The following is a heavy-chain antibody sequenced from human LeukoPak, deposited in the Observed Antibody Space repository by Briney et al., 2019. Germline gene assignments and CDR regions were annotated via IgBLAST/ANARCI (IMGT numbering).Heavy chain of an antibody. CDR1: GGSISSGDYY. V-gene: IGHV4-30-4*08. Sequence: SETLSLTCTVSGGSISSGDYYWSWIRQPPGKGLEWIGYIYYSGSTYYNPSLKSRVTISVDTSKNQFSLKLSSVTAADTAVYYCARDLYDFWSGSNLIWFDPWGQGTLVTVSS. J-gene: IGHJ5*02. D-gene: IGHD3-3*01. CDR3: ARDLYDFWSGSNLIWFDP. CDR2: IYYSGST.